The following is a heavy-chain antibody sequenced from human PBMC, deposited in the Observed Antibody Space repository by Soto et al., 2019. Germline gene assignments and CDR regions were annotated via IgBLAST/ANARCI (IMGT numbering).Heavy chain of an antibody. Sequence: GASVKVSCKASGYTFTGYYMHWVRQAPGQGLEWMGWINPNSGGTNYAQKFQGWVTMTRDTSISTAYMELSRLRSDDTAVYYCARGPVVALDYYYYGMDVWGQGTTVTVSS. D-gene: IGHD3-22*01. V-gene: IGHV1-2*04. CDR1: GYTFTGYY. CDR2: INPNSGGT. CDR3: ARGPVVALDYYYYGMDV. J-gene: IGHJ6*02.